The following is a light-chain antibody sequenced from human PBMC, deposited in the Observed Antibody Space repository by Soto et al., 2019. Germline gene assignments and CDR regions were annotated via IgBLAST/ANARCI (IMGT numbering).Light chain of an antibody. CDR2: EVT. Sequence: QSALTQPPSASGSPGQSVTISCTGTSSDVGGYDYVSWYQQHPGKAPKLMIYEVTKRPSGVPDRFSGSKSGTSASLAITGLQAEDEADYYCQSYDSSLSASYVFGGGTKLTVL. J-gene: IGLJ1*01. CDR3: QSYDSSLSASYV. V-gene: IGLV2-8*01. CDR1: SSDVGGYDY.